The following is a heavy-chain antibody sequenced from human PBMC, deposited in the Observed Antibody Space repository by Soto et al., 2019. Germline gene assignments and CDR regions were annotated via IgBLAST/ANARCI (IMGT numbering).Heavy chain of an antibody. CDR1: GGTFSSYA. CDR3: ARYWGVAVAGRYWFDP. CDR2: IIPIFGTA. D-gene: IGHD6-19*01. J-gene: IGHJ5*02. Sequence: SSVKVSCKASGGTFSSYAISWVRQAPGQGLEWMGGIIPIFGTANYAQKFQGRVTITADESTSTAYVELSSLRSEDTAVYYCARYWGVAVAGRYWFDPWGQGTLVTVSS. V-gene: IGHV1-69*13.